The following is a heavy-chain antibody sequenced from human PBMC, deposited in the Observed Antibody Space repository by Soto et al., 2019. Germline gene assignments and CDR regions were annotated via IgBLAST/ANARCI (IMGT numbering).Heavy chain of an antibody. D-gene: IGHD3-3*01. Sequence: ASVKVSCKASGYTFTSHDINWVRQATGQGLEWMGWMNPNSGNTGYAQKFQGRVTMTRNTSISTAYMELSSLRPEDTAVFFCARVVRAYYDFLSGYHKDYYYYYYMDVWGKGTTVTVSS. CDR1: GYTFTSHD. CDR3: ARVVRAYYDFLSGYHKDYYYYYYMDV. J-gene: IGHJ6*03. CDR2: MNPNSGNT. V-gene: IGHV1-8*01.